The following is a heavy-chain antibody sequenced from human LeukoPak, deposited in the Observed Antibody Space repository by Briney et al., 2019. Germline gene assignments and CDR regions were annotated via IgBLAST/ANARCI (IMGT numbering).Heavy chain of an antibody. CDR1: GFSFSNFW. Sequence: GGSLRLSCAASGFSFSNFWMLWVRQVPGKGLACVSRIDSAGGGTAYADSVKGRFSISRDNSKNTLDLQMNFLRVEDTGVYYCARNWGNSFFDYWGQGTLVTVSS. V-gene: IGHV3-74*01. CDR3: ARNWGNSFFDY. CDR2: IDSAGGGT. J-gene: IGHJ4*02. D-gene: IGHD7-27*01.